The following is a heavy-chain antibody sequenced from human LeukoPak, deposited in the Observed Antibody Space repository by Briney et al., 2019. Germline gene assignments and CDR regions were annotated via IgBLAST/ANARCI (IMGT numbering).Heavy chain of an antibody. Sequence: PGGSLRLSCAASGFTFSSYEMNWVRQAPGKGPEWVSYISSSSNTIYYADSVKGRFTISRDNAKNSLYLQMNSLRDEDTALYYCVTDTSMGGLFDYWGQGTLVTVSS. V-gene: IGHV3-48*02. CDR3: VTDTSMGGLFDY. CDR1: GFTFSSYE. CDR2: ISSSSNTI. D-gene: IGHD5-18*01. J-gene: IGHJ4*02.